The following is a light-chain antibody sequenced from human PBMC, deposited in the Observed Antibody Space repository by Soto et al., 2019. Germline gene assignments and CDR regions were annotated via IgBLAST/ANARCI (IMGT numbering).Light chain of an antibody. CDR3: ATWDGSLPGEV. CDR1: SSNIGNNY. V-gene: IGLV1-51*01. CDR2: DNN. J-gene: IGLJ2*01. Sequence: QSVLTQSPSVSAAPGQNVTISCSGSSSNIGNNYVSWYQQLPGKAPKLLIYDNNKRPSGIPDRFSGSKSGTSGTLDITGLQTGDEADYYCATWDGSLPGEVFGGGTKLTVL.